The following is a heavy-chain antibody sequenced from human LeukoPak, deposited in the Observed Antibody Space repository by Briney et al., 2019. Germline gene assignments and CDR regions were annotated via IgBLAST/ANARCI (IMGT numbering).Heavy chain of an antibody. Sequence: SETLSLTCAVYGGSFSGYYWSWIRQPPGKGLEWIGEINHSGSTNYNPSLKSRVTISVDTSKNQFSLKLSSVTAADTAVYYCARDHGSSSNFDYWGQGTLVTVSS. CDR3: ARDHGSSSNFDY. J-gene: IGHJ4*02. CDR1: GGSFSGYY. CDR2: INHSGST. V-gene: IGHV4-34*01. D-gene: IGHD6-6*01.